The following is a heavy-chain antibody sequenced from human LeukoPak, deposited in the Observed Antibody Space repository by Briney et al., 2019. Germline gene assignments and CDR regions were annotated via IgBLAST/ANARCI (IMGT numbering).Heavy chain of an antibody. D-gene: IGHD3-16*02. J-gene: IGHJ4*02. CDR3: AKDRSFGGVIATIDY. V-gene: IGHV3-48*01. Sequence: PGGSLRLSCAASGFTFSWYTMNWVRQAPGKGLEWVSYISSSSSTIYYADSVKGRFTISRDNAKNSLYLQMNSLRAEDTAVYYCAKDRSFGGVIATIDYWGQGTLVTVSS. CDR1: GFTFSWYT. CDR2: ISSSSSTI.